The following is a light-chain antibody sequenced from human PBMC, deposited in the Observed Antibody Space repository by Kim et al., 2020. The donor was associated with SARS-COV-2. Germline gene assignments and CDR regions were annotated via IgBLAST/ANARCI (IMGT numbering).Light chain of an antibody. J-gene: IGLJ1*01. V-gene: IGLV6-57*03. CDR1: SGSIADNF. CDR3: QSYDRSIYV. Sequence: NFMLTQPHSVSEFPGKTVTISCTRSSGSIADNFVQWYQQRPGSAPTTVIYEDNQRPSGVPDRFSGSIDSSSNSASLTISGLQTEDEADYYCQSYDRSIYVFGTGTKVTVL. CDR2: EDN.